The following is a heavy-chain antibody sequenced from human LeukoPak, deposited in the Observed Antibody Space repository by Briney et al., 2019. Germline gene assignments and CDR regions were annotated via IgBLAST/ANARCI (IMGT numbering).Heavy chain of an antibody. J-gene: IGHJ4*02. Sequence: ASVKVSCKASGYTFTSYYMHWVRQAPGQGLEWMGIINPSGGSTSYAQKFQGRVTMTEDTSTDTAYMELSSLRSEDTAVYYCATVSYCGGDCYSFDYWGQGTLVTVSS. CDR2: INPSGGST. CDR3: ATVSYCGGDCYSFDY. V-gene: IGHV1-46*01. D-gene: IGHD2-21*02. CDR1: GYTFTSYY.